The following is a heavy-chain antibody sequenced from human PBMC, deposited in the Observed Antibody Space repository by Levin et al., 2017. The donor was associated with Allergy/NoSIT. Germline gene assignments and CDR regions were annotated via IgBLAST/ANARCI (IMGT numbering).Heavy chain of an antibody. CDR2: INSDGSST. Sequence: PGGSLRLSCAASGFTFSSYWMHWVRQAPGKGLVWVSRINSDGSSTSYADSVKGRFTISRDNAKNTLYLQMNSLRAEDTAVYYCARAAGITGTTPAFDIWGQGTMVTVSS. CDR1: GFTFSSYW. V-gene: IGHV3-74*01. D-gene: IGHD1-7*01. J-gene: IGHJ3*02. CDR3: ARAAGITGTTPAFDI.